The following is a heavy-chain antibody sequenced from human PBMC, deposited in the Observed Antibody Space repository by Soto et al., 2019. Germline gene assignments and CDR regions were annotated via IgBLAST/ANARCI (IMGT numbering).Heavy chain of an antibody. V-gene: IGHV4-59*01. CDR1: GGSISSNY. CDR3: ARYRREAVAGYTLDN. D-gene: IGHD6-13*01. CDR2: VYNSGST. J-gene: IGHJ4*02. Sequence: SETLSLTCTVSGGSISSNYWTWIRQPPGKGLEWIGYVYNSGSTNYNPSLKIRVTISEDTSKSQFSLKVNSMTAADTAVYYCARYRREAVAGYTLDNWGQGSLVTVS.